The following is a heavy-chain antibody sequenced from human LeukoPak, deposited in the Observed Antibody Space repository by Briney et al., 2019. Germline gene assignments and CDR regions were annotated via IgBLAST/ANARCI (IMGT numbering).Heavy chain of an antibody. CDR1: GYTFTSYY. V-gene: IGHV1-46*01. J-gene: IGHJ4*02. CDR2: INPSGGSP. Sequence: ASVKVSCKTSGYTFTSYYMHWVRQAPGQGLEWMGIINPSGGSPSYAQKFQGRVTMTRDTSTSTVYMELSSLISDDTAVYYCARGRVLTGYYGSFDYWGQGTLVTVSS. D-gene: IGHD3-9*01. CDR3: ARGRVLTGYYGSFDY.